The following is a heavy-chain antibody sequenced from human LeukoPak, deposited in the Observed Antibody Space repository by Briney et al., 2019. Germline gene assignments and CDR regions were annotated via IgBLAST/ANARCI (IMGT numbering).Heavy chain of an antibody. CDR1: GFTFSSYW. V-gene: IGHV3-74*01. CDR3: ARGGDSLNFDY. D-gene: IGHD3-9*01. J-gene: IGHJ4*02. Sequence: PGGSLRLSCAASGFTFSSYWMHWVRQAPGKGLVWVSRINSDGSSTSYADSVKGRFTISRDNAKNTLYLQMNSLRAEDTAVYYCARGGDSLNFDYWGQGTLVTVFS. CDR2: INSDGSST.